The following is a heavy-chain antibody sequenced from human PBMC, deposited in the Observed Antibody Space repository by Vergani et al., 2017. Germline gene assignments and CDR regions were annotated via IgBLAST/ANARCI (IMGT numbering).Heavy chain of an antibody. Sequence: QVQLQQWGAGLLKPSETLSLTCAVYGGSFSGYYWSWIRQPPGKGLEWIGEINHSGSTNYNPSLKSRVTISVDTSKNQFSLKLSSVTAADTAVYYCARDPTGRSSPVAARSGCMDVWGKGTTVTVSS. J-gene: IGHJ6*03. CDR3: ARDPTGRSSPVAARSGCMDV. CDR2: INHSGST. V-gene: IGHV4-34*01. CDR1: GGSFSGYY. D-gene: IGHD6-6*01.